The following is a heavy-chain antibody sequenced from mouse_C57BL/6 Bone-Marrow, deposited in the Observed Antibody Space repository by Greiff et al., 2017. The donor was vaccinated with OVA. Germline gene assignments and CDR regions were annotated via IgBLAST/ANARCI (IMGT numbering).Heavy chain of an antibody. J-gene: IGHJ3*01. CDR3: ARGGYYAYDGGAWFAY. Sequence: EVQLQQSGPELAKPGASVKIPCKASGYTFTDYNMDWVKQSHGKSLEWIGDINSNNGGTIYNQKFKGKATLTVDKSSSTAYMELRSLTSGDTAVYFCARGGYYAYDGGAWFAYWGQGTLVTVSA. CDR1: GYTFTDYN. V-gene: IGHV1-18*01. CDR2: INSNNGGT. D-gene: IGHD2-2*01.